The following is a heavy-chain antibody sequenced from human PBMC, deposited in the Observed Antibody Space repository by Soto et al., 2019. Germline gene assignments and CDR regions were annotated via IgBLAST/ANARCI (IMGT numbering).Heavy chain of an antibody. J-gene: IGHJ5*02. CDR2: INHIGGT. CDR1: GGSFSGYS. D-gene: IGHD2-2*01. CDR3: ARDRGCSSTSRYVGWFDP. V-gene: IGHV4-34*01. Sequence: SETLSLTCAVYGGSFSGYSWYWIRQPPGKGLEWIGEINHIGGTYYNPSLKSRVTISADTSKNQFSLRLSSVTAADTAVYYCARDRGCSSTSRYVGWFDPWGQGTLVTVSS.